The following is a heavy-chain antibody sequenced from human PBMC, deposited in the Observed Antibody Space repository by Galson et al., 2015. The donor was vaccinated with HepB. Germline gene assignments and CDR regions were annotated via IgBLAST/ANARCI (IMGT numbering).Heavy chain of an antibody. CDR2: IYSGGST. V-gene: IGHV3-53*04. Sequence: SLRLSCAASGFTVSANYMSWVRQAPGKGLERVSVIYSGGSTYYADSVKGRFTISRHNSKNTLYLQMNSLRVEDTAVYYCARSRSSNWYYFDYWGQGTLVTVSS. J-gene: IGHJ4*02. CDR3: ARSRSSNWYYFDY. D-gene: IGHD6-13*01. CDR1: GFTVSANY.